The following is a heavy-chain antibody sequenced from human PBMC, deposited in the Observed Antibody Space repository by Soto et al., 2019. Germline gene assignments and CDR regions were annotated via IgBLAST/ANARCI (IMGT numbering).Heavy chain of an antibody. CDR3: ARAPTEGYCTKGVCYFAFDI. J-gene: IGHJ3*02. Sequence: GGSLRLACAASGFTFSSYSMNWVRQAPGKGLEWVSSISSSSSYIYYADSVKGRFTISRDNAKNSLYLQMNSLRAEDTAVYYCARAPTEGYCTKGVCYFAFDIWGQGTMVTVSS. CDR1: GFTFSSYS. CDR2: ISSSSSYI. V-gene: IGHV3-21*01. D-gene: IGHD2-8*01.